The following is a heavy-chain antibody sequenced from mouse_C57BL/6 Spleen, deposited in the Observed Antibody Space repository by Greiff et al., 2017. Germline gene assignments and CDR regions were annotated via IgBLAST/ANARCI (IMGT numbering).Heavy chain of an antibody. CDR2: ISNSGST. CDR1: GYSITSDY. Sequence: EVQLVESGPGLAKPSQTLSLTCSVSGYSITSDYWNWIRKFPGHQLEYMGYISNSGSTYYNPSNKRRISITRDKSKNQYYLQLKSVTTEYTATYYCARYPHYYGSSYDWYFDVWGTGTTVTVSS. D-gene: IGHD1-1*01. CDR3: ARYPHYYGSSYDWYFDV. V-gene: IGHV3-8*01. J-gene: IGHJ1*03.